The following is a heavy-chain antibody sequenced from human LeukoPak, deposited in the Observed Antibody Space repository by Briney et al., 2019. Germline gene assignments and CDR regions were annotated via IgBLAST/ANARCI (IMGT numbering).Heavy chain of an antibody. CDR2: LSGSGGST. J-gene: IGHJ4*02. CDR1: GFTFSSYA. V-gene: IGHV3-23*01. Sequence: GGSLGLSCAASGFTFSSYAMSWVRQAPGKGLEWVSALSGSGGSTYYADSVKGRFTISRDNSKNTLYLQMNSLRAEDTAVYYCAKDSVAGRGDYWGQGTLVTVSS. D-gene: IGHD6-19*01. CDR3: AKDSVAGRGDY.